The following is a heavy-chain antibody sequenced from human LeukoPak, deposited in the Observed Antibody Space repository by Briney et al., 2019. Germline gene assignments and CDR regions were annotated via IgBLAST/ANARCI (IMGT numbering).Heavy chain of an antibody. CDR1: GGSFSRYY. V-gene: IGHV4-34*01. Sequence: SESLSLTCAVYGGSFSRYYWSWIRQSPGKGLEWIAGIDHRGDTNYNPSVKSRVTISVDTSKNQFSLKVRSLSAADTAVYYCARGATISETGYFDFWGQGTPVTVSS. CDR2: IDHRGDT. CDR3: ARGATISETGYFDF. J-gene: IGHJ4*03. D-gene: IGHD5-24*01.